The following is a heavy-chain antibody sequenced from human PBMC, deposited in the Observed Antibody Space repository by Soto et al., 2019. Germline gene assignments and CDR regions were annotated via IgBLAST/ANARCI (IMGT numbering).Heavy chain of an antibody. Sequence: PGGSLRLSCAASGFTFSSYSMNWVLQAPGKGLEWVSYISSSSSTIYYADSVKGRFTISRDNAKNSLYLQMNSLRAEDTAVYYCARYPGDSMYYDTLTGPFDYWGQGTLVTVSS. J-gene: IGHJ4*02. CDR1: GFTFSSYS. V-gene: IGHV3-48*01. D-gene: IGHD3-9*01. CDR3: ARYPGDSMYYDTLTGPFDY. CDR2: ISSSSSTI.